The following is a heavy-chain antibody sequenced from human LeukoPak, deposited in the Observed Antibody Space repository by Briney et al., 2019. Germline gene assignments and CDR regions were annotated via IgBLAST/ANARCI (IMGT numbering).Heavy chain of an antibody. D-gene: IGHD6-19*01. V-gene: IGHV1-2*02. J-gene: IGHJ4*02. CDR1: GYTFTGYY. CDR2: INPNSGGT. Sequence: GASVKVSCKASGYTFTGYYMHWVRQAPGQGLEWMGWINPNSGGTNYAQKFQGRVTMTRDTSMNTAYMELSSLRSEDTALYYCARGRIRYDDYSSGWFVFFEFWGQGSLVTVSS. CDR3: ARGRIRYDDYSSGWFVFFEF.